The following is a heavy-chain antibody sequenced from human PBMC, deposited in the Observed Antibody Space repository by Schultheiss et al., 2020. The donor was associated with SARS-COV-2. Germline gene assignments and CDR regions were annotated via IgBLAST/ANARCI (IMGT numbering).Heavy chain of an antibody. D-gene: IGHD3-3*01. V-gene: IGHV3-11*04. CDR3: AKDQAYYDFWSGRDLNYYYYYGMDV. CDR1: GFTFSDYY. CDR2: ISSSGSTI. Sequence: GESLKISCAASGFTFSDYYMSWIRQAPGKGLEWVSYISSSGSTIYYADSVKGRFTISRDNAKNSLYLQMNSLRAEDTAVYYCAKDQAYYDFWSGRDLNYYYYYGMDVWGQGTTVTVSS. J-gene: IGHJ6*02.